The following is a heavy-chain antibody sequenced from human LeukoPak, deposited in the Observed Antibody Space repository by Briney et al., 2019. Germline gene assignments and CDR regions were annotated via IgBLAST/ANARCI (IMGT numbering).Heavy chain of an antibody. J-gene: IGHJ5*02. CDR3: ARSITMIVDWFDP. V-gene: IGHV3-21*01. Sequence: GGSLRLSCVASGFTITSYNMNWVRQAPGKGLEWVASITSGSDYIYYADSVKGQFTISRDNAKNSLYLQMNSLRAEDTAVYFCARSITMIVDWFDPWGQGTLVTVSS. CDR1: GFTITSYN. CDR2: ITSGSDYI. D-gene: IGHD3-22*01.